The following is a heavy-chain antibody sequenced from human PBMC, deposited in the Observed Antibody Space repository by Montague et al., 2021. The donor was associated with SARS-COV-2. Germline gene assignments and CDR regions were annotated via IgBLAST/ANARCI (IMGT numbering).Heavy chain of an antibody. CDR2: IYYTGST. Sequence: SETLSLTCTVSGGSISSYYWSWIRQPPGKGLEWIWYIYYTGSTNYNPSLRSRVTISVDTSKKQFSLKLNSVTAADTAVYNCASRYDSSGYYVFWGQGTLVTVSS. V-gene: IGHV4-59*08. CDR3: ASRYDSSGYYVF. CDR1: GGSISSYY. J-gene: IGHJ4*02. D-gene: IGHD3-22*01.